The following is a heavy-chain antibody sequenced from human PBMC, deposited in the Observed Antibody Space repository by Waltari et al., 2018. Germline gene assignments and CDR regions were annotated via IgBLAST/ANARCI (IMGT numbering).Heavy chain of an antibody. Sequence: QVQLVQSGAEVKKPGASVKVSCRASGYTFTSYDINWVRQATGQGLEWMGWMNPNSGNTDYAQKFQGRVTMTRNTSISTAYMELSRLRSDDTAVYYCAVIAVADGTFDYWGQGTLVTVSS. CDR2: MNPNSGNT. J-gene: IGHJ4*02. CDR1: GYTFTSYD. D-gene: IGHD6-19*01. CDR3: AVIAVADGTFDY. V-gene: IGHV1-8*01.